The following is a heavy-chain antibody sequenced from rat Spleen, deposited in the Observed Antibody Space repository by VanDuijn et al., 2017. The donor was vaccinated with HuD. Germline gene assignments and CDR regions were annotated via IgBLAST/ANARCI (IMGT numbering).Heavy chain of an antibody. D-gene: IGHD5-1*01. CDR1: GFSLNSNG. CDR2: ISSGGNS. Sequence: QVQLKESGPGLVQPSQTLSLTCTVSGFSLNSNGVSWVRQPPGKGLEWIAAISSGGNSYYNSDLKSRLSISRDTSKSQVFLKMNSLQPEDTGTYYCARHGSGSWDYWGQGVMVTVSS. CDR3: ARHGSGSWDY. V-gene: IGHV2S12*01. J-gene: IGHJ2*01.